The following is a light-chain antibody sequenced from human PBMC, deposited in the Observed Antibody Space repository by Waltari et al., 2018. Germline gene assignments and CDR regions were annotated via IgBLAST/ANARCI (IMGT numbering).Light chain of an antibody. CDR3: ATWDSRLSVVV. CDR1: SSNIGNND. CDR2: DNN. J-gene: IGLJ3*02. Sequence: QSVLTQPPSVSAAPGQRVTISCSGGSSNIGNNDVSWYQQFPGTAPKLLITDNNKRPFGIPDRFSGSKSGTSATLGITGLQTGDEADDYCATWDSRLSVVVFGGGTKVTVL. V-gene: IGLV1-51*01.